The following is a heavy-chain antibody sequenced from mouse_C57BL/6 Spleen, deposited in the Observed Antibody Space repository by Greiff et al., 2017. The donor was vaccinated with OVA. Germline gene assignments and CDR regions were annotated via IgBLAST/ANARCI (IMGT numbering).Heavy chain of an antibody. J-gene: IGHJ2*01. CDR1: GFSLSTSGMG. CDR3: ARRAPFGNYLDY. CDR2: IYWDDDK. V-gene: IGHV8-12*01. Sequence: QVTLKESGPGILQSSQTLSLTCSFSGFSLSTSGMGVSWIRQPSGKGLEWLAHIYWDDDKRYNPSLKSRLTISKDTSRNQVFLKITSVDTADTATYYCARRAPFGNYLDYWGQGTTLTVSS.